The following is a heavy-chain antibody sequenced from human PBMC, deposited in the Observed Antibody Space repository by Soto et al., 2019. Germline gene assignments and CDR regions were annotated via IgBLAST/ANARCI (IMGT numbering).Heavy chain of an antibody. V-gene: IGHV3-33*01. CDR2: IWYDGSNK. CDR3: ARDPDSSGFADY. Sequence: GGSLRLSCAASGFTFSSYGMRWVRQAPGKGLEWVAVIWYDGSNKYYADSVKGRFTISRDNSKNTLYLQMNSLRAEDTAVYYCARDPDSSGFADYWGQGTLVTVSS. D-gene: IGHD3-22*01. J-gene: IGHJ4*02. CDR1: GFTFSSYG.